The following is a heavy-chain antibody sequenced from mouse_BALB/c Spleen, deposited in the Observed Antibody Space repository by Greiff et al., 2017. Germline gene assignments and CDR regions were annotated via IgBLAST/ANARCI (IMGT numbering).Heavy chain of an antibody. D-gene: IGHD4-1*01. CDR1: GFAFSSYD. J-gene: IGHJ4*01. V-gene: IGHV5-12-1*01. CDR3: ARLGRVYAMDY. CDR2: ISSGGGST. Sequence: EVRLVESGGGLVKPGGSLKLSCAASGFAFSSYDMSWVRQTPEKRLEWVAYISSGGGSTYYPDTVKGRFTISRDNAKNTLYLQMSSLKSEDTAMYYCARLGRVYAMDYWGQGTSVTVSS.